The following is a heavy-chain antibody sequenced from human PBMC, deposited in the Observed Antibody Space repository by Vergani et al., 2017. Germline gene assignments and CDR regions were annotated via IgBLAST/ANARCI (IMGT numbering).Heavy chain of an antibody. CDR1: GFTFSSYS. V-gene: IGHV3-21*04. Sequence: EVQLVESGGGLVKPGGSLRLSCAASGFTFSSYSMNWVRQAPGKGLEWVSSISSSSSYIYYADSVKGRFTISRDNAKNSLYLQMNSLRAEDTAVYYCARGVIRITIFVPFDYWGQGTLVTVSS. D-gene: IGHD3-3*01. CDR3: ARGVIRITIFVPFDY. CDR2: ISSSSSYI. J-gene: IGHJ4*02.